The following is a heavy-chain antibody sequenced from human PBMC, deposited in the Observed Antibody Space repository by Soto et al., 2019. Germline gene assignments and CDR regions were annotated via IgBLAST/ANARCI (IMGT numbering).Heavy chain of an antibody. CDR2: IYYSGST. CDR3: AREKHGDSYYYGMDV. CDR1: GGSISSSSYY. J-gene: IGHJ6*02. Sequence: SETLSLTCTVSGGSISSSSYYWGWIRQPPGKGLEWIGSIYYSGSTYYNPSLKSRVTISVDTSKNQFSLKLSSVTAADTAVYYCAREKHGDSYYYGMDVWGQGTTVTVSS. V-gene: IGHV4-39*07. D-gene: IGHD4-17*01.